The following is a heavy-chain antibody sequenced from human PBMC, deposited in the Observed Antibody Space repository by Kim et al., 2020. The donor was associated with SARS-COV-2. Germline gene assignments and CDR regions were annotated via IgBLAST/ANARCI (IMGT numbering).Heavy chain of an antibody. CDR2: IIPIFGTA. J-gene: IGHJ5*02. D-gene: IGHD5-18*01. CDR3: ARCTAMATFIGWFDP. CDR1: GGTFSSYA. V-gene: IGHV1-69*13. Sequence: SVKVSCKASGGTFSSYAISWVRQAPGQGLEWMGGIIPIFGTANYAQKFQGRVTITADESTSTAYMELSSLRSEDTAVYYCARCTAMATFIGWFDPWGQGTLVTVSS.